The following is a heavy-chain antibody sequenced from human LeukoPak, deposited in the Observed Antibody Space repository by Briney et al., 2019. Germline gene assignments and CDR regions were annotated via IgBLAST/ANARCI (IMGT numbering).Heavy chain of an antibody. D-gene: IGHD6-19*01. CDR1: GDSVSSKSAT. Sequence: SQTLSLTCAISGDSVSSKSATWNWIRQSPSRGLEWLGRTYYRSKWYNDYAVSVKSRIIINADTSKNQFSLQLNSVTPEDTAVYYCARVKEAFSARDAFDIWGQGTKITVSS. CDR3: ARVKEAFSARDAFDI. V-gene: IGHV6-1*01. CDR2: TYYRSKWYN. J-gene: IGHJ3*02.